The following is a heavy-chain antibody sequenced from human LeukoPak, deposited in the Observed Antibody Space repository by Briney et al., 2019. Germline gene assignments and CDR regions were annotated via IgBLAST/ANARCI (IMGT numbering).Heavy chain of an antibody. CDR1: GFAFYTYA. CDR2: ISGGGDNR. V-gene: IGHV3-23*01. Sequence: QAGGSLRLSCAASGFAFYTYAMSWVRQAPGKGLEWVSGISGGGDNRYYAVSVKGRFTISRDTSKNTLYLQMNSLRAEDTAVYYCAKAGFPTLGLLGNWGQGTVVTVSS. CDR3: AKAGFPTLGLLGN. J-gene: IGHJ4*02. D-gene: IGHD3-16*01.